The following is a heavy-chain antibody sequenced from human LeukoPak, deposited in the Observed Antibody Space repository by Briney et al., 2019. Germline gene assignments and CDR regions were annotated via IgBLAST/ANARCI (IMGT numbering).Heavy chain of an antibody. CDR2: ISGGGSGT. D-gene: IGHD3-22*01. CDR3: AKAVGSSGYFSRDAFDI. J-gene: IGHJ3*02. CDR1: GFTFSSYA. Sequence: GGSLRLSYAPSGFTFSSYAMSWVRQAPGKGLEWVAVISGGGSGTYYADSVRGRFTISRDNSKNTVYLRMNSLRAEDTAIYYCAKAVGSSGYFSRDAFDIWGQGTMVTVSS. V-gene: IGHV3-23*01.